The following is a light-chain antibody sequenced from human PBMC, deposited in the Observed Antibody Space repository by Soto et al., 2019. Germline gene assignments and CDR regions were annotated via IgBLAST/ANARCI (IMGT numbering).Light chain of an antibody. CDR1: QSLSNNIY. Sequence: EMFFSQAPGTLSLSPGGRATLSCRASQSLSNNIYLAWYQQKPGQAPRLLIYGASNRATGIPDRFSGSGSGTDFTLTISRLEPEDFAVYYCQQYGSSGTFGQGTKV. J-gene: IGKJ1*01. CDR2: GAS. CDR3: QQYGSSGT. V-gene: IGKV3-20*01.